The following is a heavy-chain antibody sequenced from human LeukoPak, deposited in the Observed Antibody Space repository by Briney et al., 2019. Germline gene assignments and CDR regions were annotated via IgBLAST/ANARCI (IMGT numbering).Heavy chain of an antibody. J-gene: IGHJ5*02. CDR1: GVSFSDYY. D-gene: IGHD6-13*01. Sequence: SETLSLTCAVYGVSFSDYYWSWIRQPPGKGLEWIGQINHTGTTNYNPSLKSRVTISVDTSKNQFSLKLKSVTAADTAVYYCARKEGGQLANTRRWFDPWGQGTLVTVSS. CDR2: INHTGTT. V-gene: IGHV4-34*01. CDR3: ARKEGGQLANTRRWFDP.